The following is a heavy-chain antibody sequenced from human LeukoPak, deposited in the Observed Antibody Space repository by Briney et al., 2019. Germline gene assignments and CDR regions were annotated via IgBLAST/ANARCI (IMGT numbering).Heavy chain of an antibody. CDR2: INSDGSST. Sequence: PGGSLRLSXAASGFTFSSYWMHWVRQAPGKGLVWVSRINSDGSSTSYADSVEGRFTISGDNAGNTLYLQMNSLRAEDTAVYYCARSSYPYYFDYWGQGTLVTVSS. D-gene: IGHD6-19*01. CDR3: ARSSYPYYFDY. V-gene: IGHV3-74*01. J-gene: IGHJ4*02. CDR1: GFTFSSYW.